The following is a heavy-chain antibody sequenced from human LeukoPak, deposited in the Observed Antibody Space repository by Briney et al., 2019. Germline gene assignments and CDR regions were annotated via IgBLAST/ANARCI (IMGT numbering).Heavy chain of an antibody. CDR3: TTVDYYYDSSGYPLEYFQH. V-gene: IGHV3-49*04. D-gene: IGHD3-22*01. CDR2: IRSKAYGWTT. Sequence: PGRSLRLSCTASGFTFGDYAMSWVRQAPGKGLEWVVFIRSKAYGWTTEYAASVKGRFTISRDDSKNTLYLQMNSLKTEDTAVYYCTTVDYYYDSSGYPLEYFQHWGQGTLVTVSS. CDR1: GFTFGDYA. J-gene: IGHJ1*01.